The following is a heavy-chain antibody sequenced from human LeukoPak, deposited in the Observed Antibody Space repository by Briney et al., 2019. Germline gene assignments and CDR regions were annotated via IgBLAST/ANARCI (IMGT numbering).Heavy chain of an antibody. CDR3: ARSIMYGDHGEDI. Sequence: PGGSLRLSCAASGFTVSSNYMSLVRQAPGKGLEWVSVIYSGGSTYYADSVKGRFTISRDNSKNTLYLQMNSLRAEDTAVYYCARSIMYGDHGEDIWGQGTVVAVSS. CDR1: GFTVSSNY. V-gene: IGHV3-53*01. D-gene: IGHD4-17*01. J-gene: IGHJ3*02. CDR2: IYSGGST.